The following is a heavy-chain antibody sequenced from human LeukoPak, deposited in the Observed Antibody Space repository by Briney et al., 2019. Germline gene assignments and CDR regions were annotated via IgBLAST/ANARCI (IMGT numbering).Heavy chain of an antibody. Sequence: PGGSLRLSCAASGRTFNNYDLSWVRQPPAKGMDWVSSVTVSGRSTFYADSVKGRFTISRDNSRHTLYLQMDSLRAEDTALYYCAKVPWSGSDRDYWGQGTLVTVSS. J-gene: IGHJ4*02. CDR2: VTVSGRST. CDR1: GRTFNNYD. D-gene: IGHD3-3*01. V-gene: IGHV3-23*01. CDR3: AKVPWSGSDRDY.